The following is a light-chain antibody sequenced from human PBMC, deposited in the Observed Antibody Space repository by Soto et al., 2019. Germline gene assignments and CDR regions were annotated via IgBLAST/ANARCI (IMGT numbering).Light chain of an antibody. CDR3: QQYGNSPLA. J-gene: IGKJ3*01. CDR1: QSVSSSY. Sequence: IVLTQSPGTLSLSPGERATLSCRASQSVSSSYLAWYQQKPGQAPRLLIYGASNRATGIPDRFSGSGSGTDFTLTISRLEPEDVAVYYCQQYGNSPLAFGPGTKVDIK. V-gene: IGKV3-20*01. CDR2: GAS.